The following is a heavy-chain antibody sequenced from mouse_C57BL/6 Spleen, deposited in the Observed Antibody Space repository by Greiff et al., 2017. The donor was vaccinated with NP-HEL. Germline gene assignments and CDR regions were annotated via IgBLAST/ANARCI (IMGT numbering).Heavy chain of an antibody. CDR3: ARESWFAY. Sequence: EVQLQESGPGLVKPSQSLSLTCSVTGYSITSGYYWYWIRQFPGNKLEWMGYISYDGSNNYNPSFKNRIAITRDTSKNQFFLKLNSVTTEDTAAYYCARESWFAYWGQGTLVTVSA. CDR2: ISYDGSN. CDR1: GYSITSGYY. J-gene: IGHJ3*01. V-gene: IGHV3-6*01.